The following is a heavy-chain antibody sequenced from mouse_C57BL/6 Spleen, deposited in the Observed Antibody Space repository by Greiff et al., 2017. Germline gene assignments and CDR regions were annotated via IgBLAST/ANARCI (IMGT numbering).Heavy chain of an antibody. J-gene: IGHJ2*01. Sequence: VQLQQSGPELVKPGASVKISCKASGYTFTDYYMHWVKQSHGKSLEWIGDLNPNNGGTSYNQKFKGKATLTADKSSSPAYMELRSLTSEDSAVYYCAKTSYYGNNWYYFDYWGQGTTLTVSS. V-gene: IGHV1-26*01. CDR3: AKTSYYGNNWYYFDY. CDR1: GYTFTDYY. CDR2: LNPNNGGT. D-gene: IGHD1-1*01.